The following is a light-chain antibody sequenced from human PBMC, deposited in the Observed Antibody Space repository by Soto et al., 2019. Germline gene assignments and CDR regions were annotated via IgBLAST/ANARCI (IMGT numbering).Light chain of an antibody. CDR1: QSLLHSNGYNY. CDR3: IRALQTFPNT. V-gene: IGKV2-28*01. CDR2: LGS. Sequence: DIVMTQSPLSLPVTPGEPASISCRSSQSLLHSNGYNYLDWYLQKPGQSPQLLIYLGSNRASGVSDRFSGSRSGTDFTLKISRVEAVYVWVYYGIRALQTFPNTCCQEIRLEIK. J-gene: IGKJ5*01.